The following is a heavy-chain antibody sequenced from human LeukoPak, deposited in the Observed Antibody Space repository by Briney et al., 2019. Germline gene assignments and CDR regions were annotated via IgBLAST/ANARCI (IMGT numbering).Heavy chain of an antibody. CDR2: INHSGST. Sequence: SETLSLTCAVYGGSFSGYYWSWIRQPPGKGLEWIGEINHSGSTNYNPSLKSRVTISVDTSKNRSPLRLSSVTAADTAVYYCARGHLSYYYDSSGPGFVYWGQGTLVTVSS. J-gene: IGHJ4*02. CDR1: GGSFSGYY. CDR3: ARGHLSYYYDSSGPGFVY. D-gene: IGHD3-22*01. V-gene: IGHV4-34*01.